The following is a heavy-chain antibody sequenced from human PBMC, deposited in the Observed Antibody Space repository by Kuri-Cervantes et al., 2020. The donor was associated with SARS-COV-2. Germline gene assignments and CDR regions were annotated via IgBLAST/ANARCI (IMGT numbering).Heavy chain of an antibody. J-gene: IGHJ6*03. CDR3: ARVNYDILTGAYYYYYMDV. D-gene: IGHD3-9*01. V-gene: IGHV1-69*13. CDR1: GGTFSSYA. CDR2: IIPIFGTA. Sequence: SVKVSCKASGGTFSSYAISWVRQAPGQGLEWMGRIIPIFGTANYAQKFQGRVTITADESTSTAYMELSSLRSEDTAVYYCARVNYDILTGAYYYYYMDVWGKGTTVTVSS.